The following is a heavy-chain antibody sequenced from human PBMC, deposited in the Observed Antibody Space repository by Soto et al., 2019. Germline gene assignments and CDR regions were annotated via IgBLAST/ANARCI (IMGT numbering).Heavy chain of an antibody. CDR2: IGTAGDT. D-gene: IGHD2-15*01. V-gene: IGHV3-13*01. Sequence: GGSLRLSCEASGFTFSGFDMHWVRQPTGKGLEWVSTIGTAGDTYYAVSVKGRFTISRDNAKNSLSLQMNSLRAGDTAVYFCARGQEVGAHFFDSWDQGTQVTVSS. J-gene: IGHJ4*02. CDR1: GFTFSGFD. CDR3: ARGQEVGAHFFDS.